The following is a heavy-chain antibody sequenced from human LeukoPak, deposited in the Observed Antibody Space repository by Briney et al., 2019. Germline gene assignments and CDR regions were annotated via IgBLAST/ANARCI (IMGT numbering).Heavy chain of an antibody. J-gene: IGHJ4*02. V-gene: IGHV4-31*03. CDR1: GDSISSGGYS. D-gene: IGHD6-25*01. CDR2: IYYSGST. Sequence: SETLSLTCTVSGDSISSGGYSWSWIRQHPGEGLEWIGYIYYSGSTYYNPSLKSRVTISVDTSKNQFSLKLSSVTAADTAVYYCARRKAAAAYDYWGQGTLVTVSS. CDR3: ARRKAAAAYDY.